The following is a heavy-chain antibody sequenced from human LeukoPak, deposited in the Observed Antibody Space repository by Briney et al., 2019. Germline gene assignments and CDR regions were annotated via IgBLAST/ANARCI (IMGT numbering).Heavy chain of an antibody. V-gene: IGHV1-46*01. D-gene: IGHD6-13*01. J-gene: IGHJ4*02. CDR2: INPSGGST. CDR1: GYTYTSYY. Sequence: ASVKVSCKASGYTYTSYYMHWVRQAPGQGLEWMGIINPSGGSTSYAQKFQGRVTMTRDTSTSTVYMELSSLRSEDTALYYCARSGGIAAAGMEYYFDYWGQGTLVTVSS. CDR3: ARSGGIAAAGMEYYFDY.